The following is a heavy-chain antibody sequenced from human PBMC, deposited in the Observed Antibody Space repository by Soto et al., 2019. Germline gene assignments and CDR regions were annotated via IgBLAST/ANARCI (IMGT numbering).Heavy chain of an antibody. D-gene: IGHD4-17*01. J-gene: IGHJ6*02. CDR1: GFTFSSYG. CDR3: ARVPYDYAYYYYYGMDV. Sequence: QVQLVESGGGVVQSGRSLRLSCAASGFTFSSYGMHWVRQAPGKGLEWVAVIWYDGSNKYYADSVKGRFTISRDNSKNTLYLQMNSLRAEDTAVYYCARVPYDYAYYYYYGMDVWGQGTTVTVSS. CDR2: IWYDGSNK. V-gene: IGHV3-33*01.